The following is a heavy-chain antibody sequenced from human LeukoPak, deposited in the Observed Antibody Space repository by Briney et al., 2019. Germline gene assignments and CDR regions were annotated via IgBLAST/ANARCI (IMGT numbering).Heavy chain of an antibody. Sequence: PGGSLRLSCAASGLTFSSYAMHWVRQAPGKGLEWVAVISYDGSNKYYADSVKGRFTISRDNSKNTLYLQMNSLRAEDTAVYYCAREVVGYCSSASCHPPWRNGMDVWGQGTTVTVSS. CDR1: GLTFSSYA. J-gene: IGHJ6*02. CDR3: AREVVGYCSSASCHPPWRNGMDV. CDR2: ISYDGSNK. D-gene: IGHD2-2*01. V-gene: IGHV3-30-3*01.